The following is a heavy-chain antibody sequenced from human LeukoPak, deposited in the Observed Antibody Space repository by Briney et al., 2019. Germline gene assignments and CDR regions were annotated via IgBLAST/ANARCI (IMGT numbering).Heavy chain of an antibody. V-gene: IGHV1-69*13. CDR3: AREVNSRQLVPDGMDV. D-gene: IGHD6-13*01. J-gene: IGHJ6*02. CDR1: GGTFSSYA. CDR2: IIPIFGAA. Sequence: SVKVSCKASGGTFSSYAISWVRQAPGQGLEWMGGIIPIFGAANYAQKFQGRVTITADESTSTAYMELSSLRSEDTAVYYCAREVNSRQLVPDGMDVWGQGTTVTVSS.